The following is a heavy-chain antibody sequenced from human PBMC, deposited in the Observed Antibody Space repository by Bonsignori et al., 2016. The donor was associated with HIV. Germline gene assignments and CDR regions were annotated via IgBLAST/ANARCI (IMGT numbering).Heavy chain of an antibody. CDR3: ARAGYYDTRGYFDY. CDR2: ISGYNGKT. J-gene: IGHJ4*02. CDR1: GYTFSSYG. Sequence: ASVKVSCKASGYTFSSYGINWVRQVPGQGLEWMGWISGYNGKTDYAQKFQGRVAMTTDTSTSTAYMELRSLRSDDTAVYYCARAGYYDTRGYFDYWGQGTLVTVSS. V-gene: IGHV1-18*01. D-gene: IGHD3-22*01.